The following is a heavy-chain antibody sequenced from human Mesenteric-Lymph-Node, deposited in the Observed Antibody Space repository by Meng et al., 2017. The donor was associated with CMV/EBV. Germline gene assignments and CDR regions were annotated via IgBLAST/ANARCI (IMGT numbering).Heavy chain of an antibody. V-gene: IGHV3-33*01. D-gene: IGHD5-24*01. CDR3: ARGYNYGLIDY. CDR2: IWYDGSNK. Sequence: CAACGFTCSTYGMHWVRQAPGKGLEWVAIIWYDGSNKYYADSVKGRFTISRDNSKNTLYLQMNSLRAEDTAVYHCARGYNYGLIDYWGQGTLVTVSS. J-gene: IGHJ4*02. CDR1: GFTCSTYG.